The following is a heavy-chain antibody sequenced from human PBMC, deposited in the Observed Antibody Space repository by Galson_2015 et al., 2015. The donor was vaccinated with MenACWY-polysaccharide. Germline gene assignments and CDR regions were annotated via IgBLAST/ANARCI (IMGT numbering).Heavy chain of an antibody. J-gene: IGHJ4*02. Sequence: SLRLSCAASGFTFSTYAMSWVRQAPGKGLEWVSAISGTGGTTYYADSVKGRFTISRDNSKSTLYLRMNSLRVEDTAVYYCTKEMVVYTATGEWWGQGTLVSVSS. CDR3: TKEMVVYTATGEW. V-gene: IGHV3-23*01. CDR1: GFTFSTYA. CDR2: ISGTGGTT. D-gene: IGHD2-15*01.